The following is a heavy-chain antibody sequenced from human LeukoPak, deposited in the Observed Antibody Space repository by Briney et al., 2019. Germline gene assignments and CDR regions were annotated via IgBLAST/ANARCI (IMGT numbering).Heavy chain of an antibody. CDR2: IYASGGST. CDR3: AKVISSSCGIGGY. J-gene: IGHJ4*02. D-gene: IGHD6-13*01. V-gene: IGHV3-23*01. CDR1: GFTLSIYA. Sequence: GGSLRLSCAASGFTLSIYAMSWVRQAPGKGLEWVSAIYASGGSTYYADSVKGRFTISRDTSKKTLYLQMNSLRAEDTAVYYCAKVISSSCGIGGYWGQGTLVTVSS.